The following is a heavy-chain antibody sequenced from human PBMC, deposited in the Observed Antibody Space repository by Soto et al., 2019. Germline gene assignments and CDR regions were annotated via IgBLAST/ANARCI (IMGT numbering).Heavy chain of an antibody. D-gene: IGHD4-17*01. V-gene: IGHV3-53*01. J-gene: IGHJ4*02. CDR2: IYSGGST. Sequence: GGSLRLSCAASGFGVSSNYMSWVRQAPGKGLEWVSVIYSGGSTYYTDSVKGRFTISRDNAKNSLYLQMNSLRAEDTAVYYCARVGTVLDYWGQGTLVTVSS. CDR1: GFGVSSNY. CDR3: ARVGTVLDY.